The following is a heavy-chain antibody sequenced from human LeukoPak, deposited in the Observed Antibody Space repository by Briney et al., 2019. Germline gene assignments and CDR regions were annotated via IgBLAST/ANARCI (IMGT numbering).Heavy chain of an antibody. J-gene: IGHJ4*02. CDR2: INPDNGNT. Sequence: ASVKVSCKASGYTFTTYAIHWVRQAPGQSLEWMAWINPDNGNTKYSQMFQGRVTITRDTSASTAYMELSSLRSEDTAVYYCARSDRARVVPAAPPLMLFDYWGQGTLVTVSS. D-gene: IGHD2-2*01. V-gene: IGHV1-3*01. CDR3: ARSDRARVVPAAPPLMLFDY. CDR1: GYTFTTYA.